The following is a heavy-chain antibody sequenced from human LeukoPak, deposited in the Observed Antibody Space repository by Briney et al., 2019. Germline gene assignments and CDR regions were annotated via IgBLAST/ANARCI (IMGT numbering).Heavy chain of an antibody. V-gene: IGHV4-59*01. J-gene: IGHJ4*02. CDR1: GGSISSYY. CDR2: IYYSGST. D-gene: IGHD6-19*01. CDR3: ARVGWQNSLDY. Sequence: SETLSLTCTVSGGSISSYYWSWIRQPPGKGLEWIGYIYYSGSTNYNPSLKSRVTISVDTSKNQFSLKLSSVTAADTAVYYCARVGWQNSLDYWGQGTLVTVSS.